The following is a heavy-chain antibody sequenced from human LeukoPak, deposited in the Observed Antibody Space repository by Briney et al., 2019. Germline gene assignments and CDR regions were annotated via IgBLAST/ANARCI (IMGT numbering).Heavy chain of an antibody. CDR3: VRDGSYGVPAAIWDNWSDP. Sequence: SETLSLTCTVSGGSISSDYWSWIRQPPGKGLEWIGYIYYSGSTNYNPSLQSRVTMSVDTSKNQFSLKLSSVTAADTAVYYCVRDGSYGVPAAIWDNWSDPWGQGTLVTVSP. D-gene: IGHD2-2*01. CDR2: IYYSGST. J-gene: IGHJ5*02. CDR1: GGSISSDY. V-gene: IGHV4-59*12.